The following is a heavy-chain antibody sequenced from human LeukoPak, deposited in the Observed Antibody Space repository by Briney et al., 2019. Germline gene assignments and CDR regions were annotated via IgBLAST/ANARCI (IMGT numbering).Heavy chain of an antibody. CDR3: AKVRYFDWLSPFNWFDP. D-gene: IGHD3-9*01. CDR1: GFAFSSYA. J-gene: IGHJ5*02. CDR2: ISGSGGST. V-gene: IGHV3-23*01. Sequence: GSMTLSCAASGFAFSSYAMSWVSQAPGKGLEWVSGISGSGGSTDYADSVKGRFTVSRDNSKNTLYLQMNSLRAEDTAVYYCAKVRYFDWLSPFNWFDPWGQENLVPVSS.